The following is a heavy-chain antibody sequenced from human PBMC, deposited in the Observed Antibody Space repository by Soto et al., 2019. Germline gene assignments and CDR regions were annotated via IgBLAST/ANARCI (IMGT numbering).Heavy chain of an antibody. V-gene: IGHV4-39*01. Sequence: QLQLQESGPGLVTPSETLSLTCTVSGGSISSSSYYWGWISQPPGKGLEWIGSIYYSGSTYYNPSIRRRVTTSVDTSKTQFPLQLSPVAAAATAVYYCASDSGSYSRDYWGQGTLGTVSS. CDR2: IYYSGST. J-gene: IGHJ4*02. CDR3: ASDSGSYSRDY. D-gene: IGHD1-26*01. CDR1: GGSISSSSYY.